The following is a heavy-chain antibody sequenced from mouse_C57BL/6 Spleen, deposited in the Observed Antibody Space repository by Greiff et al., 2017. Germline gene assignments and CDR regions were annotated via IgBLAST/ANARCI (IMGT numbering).Heavy chain of an antibody. CDR1: GYTFTSYW. CDR2: IYPGSGST. J-gene: IGHJ1*03. D-gene: IGHD2-3*01. CDR3: ARKDDGYPHWYCDV. Sequence: VQLQQPGAELVKPGASVKMSCKASGYTFTSYWITWVKQRPGQGLEWIGDIYPGSGSTNYNEKFKGKATLTVDTSSSTAYMQLSSLTSEDSAVYYCARKDDGYPHWYCDVWGKGTTVTGSS. V-gene: IGHV1-55*01.